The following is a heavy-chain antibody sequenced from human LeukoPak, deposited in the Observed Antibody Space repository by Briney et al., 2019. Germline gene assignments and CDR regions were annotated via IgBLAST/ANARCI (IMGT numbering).Heavy chain of an antibody. CDR2: IYYSGST. CDR1: GGSISSSSYY. J-gene: IGHJ4*02. CDR3: AREGGTTGFDY. V-gene: IGHV4-39*07. D-gene: IGHD2/OR15-2a*01. Sequence: SETLSLTCTVSGGSISSSSYYWGWIRQPPGKGLEWIGSIYYSGSTNYNPSLKSRVTISVDTSKNQFSLKLSSVTAADTAVYYCAREGGTTGFDYWGQGTLVTVSS.